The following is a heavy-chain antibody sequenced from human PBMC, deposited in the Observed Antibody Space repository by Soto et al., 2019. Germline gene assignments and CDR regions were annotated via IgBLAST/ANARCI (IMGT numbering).Heavy chain of an antibody. CDR3: ARKGGIAEPPDY. V-gene: IGHV4-39*01. D-gene: IGHD6-13*01. CDR2: IYYSGST. Sequence: SETLSLACAVSGGSISSSSYYWGWIRQPPWKGLEWIGRIYYSGSTYYNPSLKSRVTISVDTSKNQFSLKLSSVTAADPAVFYGARKGGIAEPPDYSGEGTLVTVSS. CDR1: GGSISSSSYY. J-gene: IGHJ4*02.